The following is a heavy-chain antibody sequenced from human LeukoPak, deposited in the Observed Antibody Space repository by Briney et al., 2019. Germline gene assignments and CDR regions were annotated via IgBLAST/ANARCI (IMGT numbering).Heavy chain of an antibody. CDR1: GGSLSGYY. J-gene: IGHJ5*02. Sequence: SETLSLTCGVYGGSLSGYYWSWIRQSPGKGLEWIGEVNHTLTTNYNPSFKSRVIISVDTSKNQFSLRLTSVTAADTGVYYCTRDFGPWGQGTLVTVSS. D-gene: IGHD3-3*01. CDR2: VNHTLTT. CDR3: TRDFGP. V-gene: IGHV4-34*01.